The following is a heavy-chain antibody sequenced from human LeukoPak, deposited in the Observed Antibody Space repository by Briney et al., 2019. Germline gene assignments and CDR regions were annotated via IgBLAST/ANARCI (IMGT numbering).Heavy chain of an antibody. Sequence: GGSLRLSCAASGFIFSHYGMHWVRQAPGKGLEWVAVIWHDGSSKYYADSVKGRFTISRDNSENTVYLQMNSLRAEDTAVYYCAKDAQRGFDYSNSLEYWGQGDPVTVSS. CDR2: IWHDGSSK. CDR3: AKDAQRGFDYSNSLEY. D-gene: IGHD4-11*01. J-gene: IGHJ4*02. V-gene: IGHV3-33*06. CDR1: GFIFSHYG.